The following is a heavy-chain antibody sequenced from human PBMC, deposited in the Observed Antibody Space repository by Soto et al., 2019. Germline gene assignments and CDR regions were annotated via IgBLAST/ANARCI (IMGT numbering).Heavy chain of an antibody. CDR3: AKGTMIVVVTTGPAFDI. V-gene: IGHV3-23*01. J-gene: IGHJ3*02. D-gene: IGHD3-22*01. Sequence: PWGARRLSCSSSGFTFISYAMSWVRQAPGKWLEWVSAISGSGGSTYYADSVKGRFTISRDNSKNTLYLQMNSLRAEDTAVYYCAKGTMIVVVTTGPAFDIWGQGTMVTVSS. CDR1: GFTFISYA. CDR2: ISGSGGST.